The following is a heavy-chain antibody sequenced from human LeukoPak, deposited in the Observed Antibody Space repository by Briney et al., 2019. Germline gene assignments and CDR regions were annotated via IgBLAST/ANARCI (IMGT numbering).Heavy chain of an antibody. CDR1: GFTFSTYA. J-gene: IGHJ4*02. V-gene: IGHV3-23*01. CDR2: ISGSGGST. D-gene: IGHD4-17*01. CDR3: ARDPATVTPDY. Sequence: GGSLRLSCAASGFTFSTYAMSWVRQAPGEGLEWVSDISGSGGSTYYADSVKGRFTISRDNSKNTLYLQMNSLRADDTAVYYCARDPATVTPDYWGQGTLVTVSS.